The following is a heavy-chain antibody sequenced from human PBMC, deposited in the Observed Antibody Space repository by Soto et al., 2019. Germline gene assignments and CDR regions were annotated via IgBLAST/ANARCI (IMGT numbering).Heavy chain of an antibody. CDR1: GGTFSSYA. V-gene: IGHV1-69*01. D-gene: IGHD2-2*01. J-gene: IGHJ6*02. Sequence: QVQLVQSGAEVKKPGSSVKVSCQASGGTFSSYAISWVRQAPGQGLEWMGVIIPIPGTANYAQKFQGRVTITADEATSTAYMELSSLRSEHTAVYYCARSQGSSTSLEIYYYYYYGMDVWGQGTTVTVSS. CDR2: IIPIPGTA. CDR3: ARSQGSSTSLEIYYYYYYGMDV.